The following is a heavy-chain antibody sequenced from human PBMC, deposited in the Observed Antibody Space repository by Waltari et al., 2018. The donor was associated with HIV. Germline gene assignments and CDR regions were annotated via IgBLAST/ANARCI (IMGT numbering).Heavy chain of an antibody. CDR3: ARDPRIAAADPYWYFDL. D-gene: IGHD6-13*01. V-gene: IGHV4-30-4*01. CDR2: IYYSGST. CDR1: GGSIRSGYYY. J-gene: IGHJ2*01. Sequence: QVQLQESGPGLVKPSQTLSLTCTVSGGSIRSGYYYWIWIRQPPVKGLEWIGYIYYSGSTYYNPSLKSRVTISVDTSKNQFSLKLSSVTAADTAVYYCARDPRIAAADPYWYFDLWGRGTLVTVSS.